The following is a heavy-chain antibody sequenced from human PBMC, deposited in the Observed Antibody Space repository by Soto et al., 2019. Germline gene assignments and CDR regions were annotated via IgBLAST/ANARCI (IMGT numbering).Heavy chain of an antibody. V-gene: IGHV3-9*01. CDR3: AKDISGIAAAGGWFDP. D-gene: IGHD6-13*01. CDR2: ISWNSGSI. CDR1: GFTFDDYA. Sequence: EVQLVESGGGLVQPGRSLRLSCAASGFTFDDYAMHWVRQAPGKGLEWVSGISWNSGSIGYADSVKGRFTISRDNAKNSLYLQMNSLRAEDTAFYYGAKDISGIAAAGGWFDPWGQGTLVTVSS. J-gene: IGHJ5*02.